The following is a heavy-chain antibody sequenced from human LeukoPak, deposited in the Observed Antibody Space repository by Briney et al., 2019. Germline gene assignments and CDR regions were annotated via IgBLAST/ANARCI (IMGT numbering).Heavy chain of an antibody. CDR1: GFTVSSNY. Sequence: PGGSLRLSCAASGFTVSSNYMSWVRQAPGKGLEWVSVIYSGGSTYYADSVKGRFTISRDNSKNTLYLQMNSLRAEDTAVYYCARGNSSSWSYYFDYWGQGTLVTVSS. J-gene: IGHJ4*02. CDR2: IYSGGST. D-gene: IGHD6-13*01. CDR3: ARGNSSSWSYYFDY. V-gene: IGHV3-66*01.